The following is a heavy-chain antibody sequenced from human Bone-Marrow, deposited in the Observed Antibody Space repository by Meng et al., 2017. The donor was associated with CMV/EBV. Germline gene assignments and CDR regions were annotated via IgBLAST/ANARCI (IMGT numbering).Heavy chain of an antibody. D-gene: IGHD1-14*01. CDR3: STTTDPRNY. CDR1: GFTLSSYE. Sequence: GGSLRLSCAASGFTLSSYEMNWVRQAPGKGLEWVSYISSSGSTIYYADSVKGRFTISRDNAQNSLYLQMNSLRAGDTAVYYCSTTTDPRNYWGQGTLVTVSS. CDR2: ISSSGSTI. J-gene: IGHJ4*02. V-gene: IGHV3-48*03.